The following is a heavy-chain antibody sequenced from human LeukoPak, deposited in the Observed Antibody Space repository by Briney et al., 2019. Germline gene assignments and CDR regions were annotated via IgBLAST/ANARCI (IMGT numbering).Heavy chain of an antibody. D-gene: IGHD2/OR15-2a*01. CDR1: GASNTSGSHY. Sequence: SETLSLTCTVAGASNTSGSHYWTWIRQHPGKGLEWIANTYDSRSTYYDPSLKSLVTMSTDTSKNQFSLKVNSVTAADTAVYYCAREKNSRRSHNGYCFDYWGQGALVTVSS. CDR3: AREKNSRRSHNGYCFDY. J-gene: IGHJ4*02. V-gene: IGHV4-31*01. CDR2: TYDSRST.